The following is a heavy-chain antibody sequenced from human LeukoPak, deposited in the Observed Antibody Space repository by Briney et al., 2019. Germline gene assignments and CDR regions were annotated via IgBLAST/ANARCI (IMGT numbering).Heavy chain of an antibody. CDR1: GFTINTFT. Sequence: PGGSLRLSCAASGFTINTFTMNWVRQAPGKGLEWVSTIRGAEGGTYYADSVKGRFTISRDNFENTLYLQMNYLREEDTALYYCAKAFSSGWSPFDYWGQGGLVTVSS. CDR2: IRGAEGGT. D-gene: IGHD6-19*01. J-gene: IGHJ4*02. CDR3: AKAFSSGWSPFDY. V-gene: IGHV3-23*01.